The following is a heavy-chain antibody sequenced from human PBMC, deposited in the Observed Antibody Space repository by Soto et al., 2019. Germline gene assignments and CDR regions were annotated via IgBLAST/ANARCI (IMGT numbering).Heavy chain of an antibody. CDR2: LKSDGRDT. V-gene: IGHV3-74*01. Sequence: QPWWSLRLSCAASVFSFNDNWMHCVRQVPGKGLMWVSRLKSDGRDTIYADSVKGRFTVSRDSAKNTLYLQMNSLRVEDTAVYYCVREMPVPIRGGYYYYSVLDAWGQGTTVTVSS. J-gene: IGHJ6*02. CDR3: VREMPVPIRGGYYYYSVLDA. D-gene: IGHD2-2*01. CDR1: VFSFNDNW.